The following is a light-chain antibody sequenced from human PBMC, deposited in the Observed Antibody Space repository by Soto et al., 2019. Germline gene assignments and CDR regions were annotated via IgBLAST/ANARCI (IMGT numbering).Light chain of an antibody. CDR3: LLSYSGARPVV. V-gene: IGLV7-46*01. CDR1: TGAVTSGHY. Sequence: QAVVTQEPSLTVYPGGTVTLNCGSSTGAVTSGHYPYWFQQKPGQAPRTLIYDTSNKHSWTPARFSGSLLGGKAALTLSGAQPEDEAEYYCLLSYSGARPVVFGGGTKLNVL. CDR2: DTS. J-gene: IGLJ2*01.